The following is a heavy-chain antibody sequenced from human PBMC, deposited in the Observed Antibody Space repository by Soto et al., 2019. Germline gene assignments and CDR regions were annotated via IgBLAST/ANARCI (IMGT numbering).Heavy chain of an antibody. D-gene: IGHD1-26*01. CDR1: GFTFSSNS. CDR3: ARLVGAYQHYIDY. CDR2: IDSTSMHI. V-gene: IGHV3-21*02. J-gene: IGHJ4*02. Sequence: EVQLVESGGGLVKPGGSLRLSCAASGFTFSSNSMIWVRQAPGKGLEWVSYIDSTSMHIYYADSVKGRFTITRDNAKKSVYLQMSSLRAEDTAVYYCARLVGAYQHYIDYWGQGTLVTVSS.